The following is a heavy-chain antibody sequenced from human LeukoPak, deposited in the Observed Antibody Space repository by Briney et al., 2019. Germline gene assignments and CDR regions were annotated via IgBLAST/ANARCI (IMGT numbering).Heavy chain of an antibody. CDR3: ARQGGYWSVDI. Sequence: PSETLSLTCTVSGGSISGSSYYWGWIRQPPGKGLEWIGSIYYSGSTYYNPSLKSRVTISVDTSKNQFSLKLSSVTAADTAVYYCARQGGYWSVDIWGQGTMVTVSS. CDR1: GGSISGSSYY. CDR2: IYYSGST. V-gene: IGHV4-39*01. D-gene: IGHD2-15*01. J-gene: IGHJ3*02.